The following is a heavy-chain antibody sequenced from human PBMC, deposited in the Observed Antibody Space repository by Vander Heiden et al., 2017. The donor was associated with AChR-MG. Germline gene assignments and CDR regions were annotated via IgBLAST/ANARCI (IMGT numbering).Heavy chain of an antibody. Sequence: EVQLVQSGAVVKKPGESLKISCQGSGYSFPGYWIGWVRQKAGKGLEWMGIIYPGDSDTTYSPSFQGQVTISVDTSISTAYLQWSSLQASDTAVYYCARREGAIIDYWGQGTLVIVSS. V-gene: IGHV5-51*03. CDR3: ARREGAIIDY. J-gene: IGHJ4*02. D-gene: IGHD1-26*01. CDR2: IYPGDSDT. CDR1: GYSFPGYW.